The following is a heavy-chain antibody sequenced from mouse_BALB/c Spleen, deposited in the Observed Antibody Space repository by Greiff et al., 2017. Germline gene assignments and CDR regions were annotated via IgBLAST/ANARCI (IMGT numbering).Heavy chain of an antibody. CDR2: ISSGSSTI. V-gene: IGHV5-17*02. J-gene: IGHJ2*01. CDR1: GFTFSSFG. Sequence: EVQLVESGGGLVQPGGSRKLSCAASGFTFSSFGMHWVRQAPEKGLEWVAYISSGSSTIYYADTVKGRFTISRDNHKNTLFLQMTSLRSEDTAMYYCGVGPDLDYWGQGTTLTVSS. D-gene: IGHD4-1*01. CDR3: GVGPDLDY.